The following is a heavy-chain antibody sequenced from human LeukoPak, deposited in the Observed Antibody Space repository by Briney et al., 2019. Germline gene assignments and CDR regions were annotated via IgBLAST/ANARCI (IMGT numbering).Heavy chain of an antibody. D-gene: IGHD7-27*01. CDR2: ITGSGGST. CDR1: GFTFSSYA. J-gene: IGHJ4*02. V-gene: IGHV3-23*01. CDR3: ATERNWVFDY. Sequence: GSLRLSXAASGFTFSSYAMSWIRQAPGKGVEWVSAITGSGGSTYYADSVKGRFTISRDNSKNTLYVQMNSLRAEDTAVYYCATERNWVFDYWGQGTLVTVSS.